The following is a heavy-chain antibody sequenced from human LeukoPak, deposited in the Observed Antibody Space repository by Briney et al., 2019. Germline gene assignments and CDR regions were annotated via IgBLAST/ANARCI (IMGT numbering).Heavy chain of an antibody. CDR3: ARDVNGALDY. J-gene: IGHJ4*02. Sequence: GGSLRLSCAASGFTFSDYYMSWIRQAPGKGLEWVSYISSSSDYTNHADSVKGRFTISRDNAKNSLYLQMNSLRAEDTAGYYCARDVNGALDYWGQGILVSVSS. D-gene: IGHD2-8*01. V-gene: IGHV3-11*06. CDR1: GFTFSDYY. CDR2: ISSSSDYT.